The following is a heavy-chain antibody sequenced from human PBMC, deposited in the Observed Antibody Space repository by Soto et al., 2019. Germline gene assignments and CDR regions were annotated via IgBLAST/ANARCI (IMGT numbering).Heavy chain of an antibody. V-gene: IGHV4-31*03. CDR2: IYYSGST. CDR1: GGSISSGGYY. CDR3: ARGAQPLPYYFDY. Sequence: SETLSLTCTVSGGSISSGGYYWSWIRQHPRKGLEWIGYIYYSGSTYYNPSLKSRVTISVDTSKNQFSLKLSSVTAADTAVYYCARGAQPLPYYFDYWGRGTLVTVSS. J-gene: IGHJ4*02.